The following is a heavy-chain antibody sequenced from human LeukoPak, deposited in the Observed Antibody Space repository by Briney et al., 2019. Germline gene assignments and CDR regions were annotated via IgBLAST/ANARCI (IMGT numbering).Heavy chain of an antibody. D-gene: IGHD2-15*01. V-gene: IGHV3-7*01. J-gene: IGHJ4*02. CDR1: GFTFSDFW. CDR3: AKDRRLDCNGGSCYPPDY. CDR2: INKDGSDK. Sequence: PGGSLRLSCAASGFTFSDFWVEWFRQAPGKGLEWVANINKDGSDKYYMDSVTGPFSISRDNAKNSLSLQMNSLRVDDTAVYYCAKDRRLDCNGGSCYPPDYWGQGTLVTVSS.